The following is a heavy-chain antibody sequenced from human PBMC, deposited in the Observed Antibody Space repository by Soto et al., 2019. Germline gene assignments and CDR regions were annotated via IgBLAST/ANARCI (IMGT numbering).Heavy chain of an antibody. CDR3: ATTYYYDSSGYYYFDH. Sequence: GGSLRLSCAASGFTFSSYGMHWVRQAPGKGLEWVAVISYDGSNKYYADSVKGRFTISRDNSKNTLYLQMNSLRAEDTAVYYCATTYYYDSSGYYYFDHWGQGTLVTVSS. J-gene: IGHJ4*02. CDR1: GFTFSSYG. CDR2: ISYDGSNK. D-gene: IGHD3-22*01. V-gene: IGHV3-30*03.